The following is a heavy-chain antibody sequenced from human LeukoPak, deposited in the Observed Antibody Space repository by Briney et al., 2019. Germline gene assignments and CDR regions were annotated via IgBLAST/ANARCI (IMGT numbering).Heavy chain of an antibody. J-gene: IGHJ4*02. Sequence: PGGSLRLSCAASGFTFSSYGMHWVRQAPGKGLVWVSRINTDGSDTTYADSVKGRFTISRDNAKNTLYLQINSLRAEDTAVYYCTRGAYSNYAAIGYWGQGTLVTVSS. D-gene: IGHD4-11*01. V-gene: IGHV3-74*01. CDR1: GFTFSSYG. CDR3: TRGAYSNYAAIGY. CDR2: INTDGSDT.